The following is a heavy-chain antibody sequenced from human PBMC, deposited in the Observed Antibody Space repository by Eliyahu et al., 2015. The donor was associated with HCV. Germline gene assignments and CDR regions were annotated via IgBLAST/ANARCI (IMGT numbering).Heavy chain of an antibody. CDR2: IYSGGST. CDR3: ARSGATGFPGKMPFDY. D-gene: IGHD1-26*01. CDR1: GFTVXSNY. Sequence: EVQLVESGGGLIQPGGSLRLSCXASGFTVXSNYMSWVRQAPGKGLEWVSVIYSGGSTYYADSVKGRFTISRDNSKNTLYLQMNSLRAEDTAVYYCARSGATGFPGKMPFDYWGQGTLVTVSS. V-gene: IGHV3-53*01. J-gene: IGHJ4*02.